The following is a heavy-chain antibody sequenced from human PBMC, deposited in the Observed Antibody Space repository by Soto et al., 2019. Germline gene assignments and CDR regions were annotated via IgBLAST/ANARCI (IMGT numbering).Heavy chain of an antibody. Sequence: GASVKVSCKASGYTFTGYYMHWVRQAPGQGLEWMGWINPNSGGTNYAQKFQGWVTMTRDTSISTAYMELSRLRSDDTAVYYCARSPDILTGLHKYYFDYWGQGTLVTVSS. D-gene: IGHD3-9*01. CDR2: INPNSGGT. V-gene: IGHV1-2*04. J-gene: IGHJ4*02. CDR3: ARSPDILTGLHKYYFDY. CDR1: GYTFTGYY.